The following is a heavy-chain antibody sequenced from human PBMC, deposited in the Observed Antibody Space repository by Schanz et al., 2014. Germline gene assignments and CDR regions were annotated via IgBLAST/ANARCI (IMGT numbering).Heavy chain of an antibody. CDR3: TRGGYSYALSAFDI. V-gene: IGHV1-18*01. D-gene: IGHD5-18*01. J-gene: IGHJ3*02. CDR1: GYTFTSHG. CDR2: ITAYNGDT. Sequence: QVQLVQSGAEVKKPGASVKVSCKASGYTFTSHGISWVRQAPGQGLEWMGWITAYNGDTNYALKLQGRVTMTTVTSTGTAYMELRSLRSDDTALYYCTRGGYSYALSAFDIWGQGTMVTVSS.